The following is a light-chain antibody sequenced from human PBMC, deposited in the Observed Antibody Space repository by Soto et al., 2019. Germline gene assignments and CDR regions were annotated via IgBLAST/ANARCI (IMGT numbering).Light chain of an antibody. CDR1: QNIANW. V-gene: IGKV1-5*01. CDR3: QQYDSYTYT. Sequence: DIHITQSPSTLSASLGDRVTITCRASQNIANWLAWYRQRPGKAPELLIYAASSLQSGVPSRFSGSGAGTEFTRTISSLQPDDFATDYCQQYDSYTYTFGQGTKVDIK. J-gene: IGKJ2*01. CDR2: AAS.